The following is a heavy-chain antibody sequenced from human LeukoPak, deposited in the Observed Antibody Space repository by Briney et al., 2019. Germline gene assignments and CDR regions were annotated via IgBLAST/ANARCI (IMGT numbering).Heavy chain of an antibody. CDR2: INHSGST. Sequence: PSETLSLTCAVYGGSVSGYYWSWIRQPPGKGLEWIGEINHSGSTNYNPSLKSRVTISVDTSKNQFSLKLSSVTAADTAVYYCARWAYSSSWYGVRYFDYWGQGTLVTVSS. V-gene: IGHV4-34*01. J-gene: IGHJ4*02. CDR1: GGSVSGYY. CDR3: ARWAYSSSWYGVRYFDY. D-gene: IGHD6-13*01.